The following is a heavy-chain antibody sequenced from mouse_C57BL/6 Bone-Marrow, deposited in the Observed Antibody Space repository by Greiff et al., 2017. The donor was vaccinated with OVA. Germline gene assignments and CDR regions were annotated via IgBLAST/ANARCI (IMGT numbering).Heavy chain of an antibody. J-gene: IGHJ3*01. CDR3: TRLTPGFAY. CDR2: INPSSGYT. D-gene: IGHD4-1*01. Sequence: VQLQQPGAELAKPGASVKLSCKASGYTFTSYWMHWVKQRPGQGLEWIGFINPSSGYTKYNQKFKDKATLTAEKSSNTAYMQLSSLTYEDSAVYYYTRLTPGFAYWGQGTLITVS. CDR1: GYTFTSYW. V-gene: IGHV1-7*01.